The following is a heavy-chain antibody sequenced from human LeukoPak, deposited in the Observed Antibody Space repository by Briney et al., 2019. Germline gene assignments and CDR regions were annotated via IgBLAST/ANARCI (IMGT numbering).Heavy chain of an antibody. V-gene: IGHV3-66*01. Sequence: GGSLRLSCAASGFTVSSNYMSWVRQAPGKGLEWVSVIYRGGSTHYAESVTGSFTISRDTSKNTLYLQMSSLRAEDTAVYYCARDWDGDHVFDYWGQGTLVTVSS. J-gene: IGHJ4*02. D-gene: IGHD2-21*02. CDR2: IYRGGST. CDR1: GFTVSSNY. CDR3: ARDWDGDHVFDY.